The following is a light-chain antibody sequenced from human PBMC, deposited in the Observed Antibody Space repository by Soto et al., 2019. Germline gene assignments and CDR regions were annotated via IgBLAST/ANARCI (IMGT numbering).Light chain of an antibody. V-gene: IGLV2-18*02. J-gene: IGLJ1*01. CDR3: SSYTSSSTYV. CDR1: SSDVGTYNR. CDR2: EVS. Sequence: QSVLTQPPSVSGSPGQSVTISCTGTSSDVGTYNRVSWYQQPPGTAHKLMIYEVSNRPPGVPDRFSGSKSGNTASLTISGLQAEDEADYYCSSYTSSSTYVFGTGTKVTVL.